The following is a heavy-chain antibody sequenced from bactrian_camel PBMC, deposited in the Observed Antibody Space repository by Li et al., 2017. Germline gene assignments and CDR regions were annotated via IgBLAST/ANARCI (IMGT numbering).Heavy chain of an antibody. D-gene: IGHD2*01. CDR2: IHGSTDTT. CDR1: GYTHTLANA. Sequence: VQLVESGGGSVQTGGSLTLSCATSGYTHTLANALAWFRQAPGLEREGVAVIHGSTDTTYYADSVKGRFTISRDNARNTVYLQMNNLLLDDTAMYYCAADRAPKVVDVLKPQRYRYWGQGTQVTV. V-gene: IGHV3S63*01. CDR3: AADRAPKVVDVLKPQRYRY. J-gene: IGHJ4*01.